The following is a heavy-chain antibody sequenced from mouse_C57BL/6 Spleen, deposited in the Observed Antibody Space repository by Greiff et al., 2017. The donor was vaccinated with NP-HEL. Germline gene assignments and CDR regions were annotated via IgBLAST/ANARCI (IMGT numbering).Heavy chain of an antibody. D-gene: IGHD2-3*01. J-gene: IGHJ3*01. V-gene: IGHV6-3*01. CDR3: TAERWLLRWFAY. CDR2: IRLKSDNYAT. Sequence: EVKVEESGGGLVQPGGSMKLSCVASGFTFSNYWMNWVRQSPEKGLEWVAQIRLKSDNYATHYAESVKGRFTISRDDSKSSVYLQMNNLRAEDTGIYYCTAERWLLRWFAYWGQGTLVTVSA. CDR1: GFTFSNYW.